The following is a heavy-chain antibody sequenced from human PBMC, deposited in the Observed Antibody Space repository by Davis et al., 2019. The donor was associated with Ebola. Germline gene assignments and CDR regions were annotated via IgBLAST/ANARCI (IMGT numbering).Heavy chain of an antibody. CDR3: ARIHCSSTSCYRGGWFDP. CDR1: GFTVSSNY. V-gene: IGHV3-53*04. J-gene: IGHJ5*02. Sequence: GESLKISCAASGFTVSSNYMSWVRQAPGKGLERVSVIYSGGSTYYADSVKGRFTISRHNSKNTLYLQMNSLRAEDTAVYYCARIHCSSTSCYRGGWFDPWGQGPWSPSPQ. D-gene: IGHD2-2*02. CDR2: IYSGGST.